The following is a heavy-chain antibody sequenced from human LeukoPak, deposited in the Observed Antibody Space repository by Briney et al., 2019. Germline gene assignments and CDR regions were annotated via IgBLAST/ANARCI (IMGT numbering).Heavy chain of an antibody. CDR3: ARDYYDSRHNWFDP. V-gene: IGHV1-2*06. J-gene: IGHJ5*02. D-gene: IGHD3-22*01. Sequence: ASVTVSCKASGYTFTAYYMHWVRQAPGQGLEWMGRINPNSGGTNYAQKFQGRVTMTRDTSISTAYMELSRLRSDDTAVYYCARDYYDSRHNWFDPWGQGTLVTVSS. CDR1: GYTFTAYY. CDR2: INPNSGGT.